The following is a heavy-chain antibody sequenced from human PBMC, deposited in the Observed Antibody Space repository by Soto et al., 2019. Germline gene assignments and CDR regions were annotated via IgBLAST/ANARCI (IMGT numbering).Heavy chain of an antibody. CDR2: IWYDGSNK. D-gene: IGHD3-10*01. Sequence: SLRLSCAASGFTFSSYGMHWVRQAPGKGLEWVAVIWYDGSNKYYADSVKGRFTISRDNSKNTLYLQMNSLRAEDTAVYYCARDSMVRGAMGYFDYWGQGTLVTVSS. V-gene: IGHV3-33*01. J-gene: IGHJ4*02. CDR1: GFTFSSYG. CDR3: ARDSMVRGAMGYFDY.